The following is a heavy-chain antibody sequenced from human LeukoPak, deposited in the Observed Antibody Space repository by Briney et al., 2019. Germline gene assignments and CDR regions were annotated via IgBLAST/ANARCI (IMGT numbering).Heavy chain of an antibody. CDR3: ARERVAGTVYYYYMDV. J-gene: IGHJ6*03. CDR1: GFTFSSYS. CDR2: ISSSSSTI. V-gene: IGHV3-48*01. D-gene: IGHD6-19*01. Sequence: SGGSLRLSCAASGFTFSSYSMNWVRQAPGKGLEWVSYISSSSSTIYYADSVKGRFTISRDNAKNSLYLQMNSLRAEDTAVYYCARERVAGTVYYYYMDVWGKGTTVTVSS.